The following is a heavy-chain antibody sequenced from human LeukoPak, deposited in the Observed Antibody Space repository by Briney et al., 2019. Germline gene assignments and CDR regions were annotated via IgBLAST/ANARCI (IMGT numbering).Heavy chain of an antibody. V-gene: IGHV5-51*01. Sequence: GKSLKISCKGSGYSFTNYWIGWVRQMPGKGLEWMGIIYPGDSDTRYSPSFQGQVTISADKSIRTAYLQWSSLKASDTAMYYCATLNTTGLDAFDIWGQGTLVTVSS. CDR1: GYSFTNYW. D-gene: IGHD1-1*01. CDR2: IYPGDSDT. J-gene: IGHJ3*02. CDR3: ATLNTTGLDAFDI.